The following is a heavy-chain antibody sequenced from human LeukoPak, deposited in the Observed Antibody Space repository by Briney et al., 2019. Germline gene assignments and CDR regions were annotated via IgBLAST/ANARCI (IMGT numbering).Heavy chain of an antibody. Sequence: ASGKVSGKASGYTFTSYGIRWVGQGAGQGLEGMGWISAYNGNTNYAQKLQGRVTMTTDTSTSTAYMELRSLRSDDTAVYYCARVFSVATGDYWGQGTLVTVSS. CDR3: ARVFSVATGDY. CDR1: GYTFTSYG. D-gene: IGHD5-12*01. J-gene: IGHJ4*02. V-gene: IGHV1-18*04. CDR2: ISAYNGNT.